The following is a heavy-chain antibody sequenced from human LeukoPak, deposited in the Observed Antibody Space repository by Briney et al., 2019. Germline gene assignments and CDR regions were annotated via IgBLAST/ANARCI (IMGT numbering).Heavy chain of an antibody. CDR2: INTNTGNP. CDR3: ARAMYYYDSSGYYSPNY. D-gene: IGHD3-22*01. J-gene: IGHJ4*02. V-gene: IGHV7-4-1*02. Sequence: ASVTVSCKASGYTFTSYAMNWVRQAPGQGLEWMGWINTNTGNPTYAQGFTGRFVFSLDTSVSTAYLQISSLKAEDTAVYYCARAMYYYDSSGYYSPNYWGQGTLVTVSS. CDR1: GYTFTSYA.